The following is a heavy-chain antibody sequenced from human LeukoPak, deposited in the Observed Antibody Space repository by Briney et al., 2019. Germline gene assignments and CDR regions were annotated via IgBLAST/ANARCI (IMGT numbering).Heavy chain of an antibody. Sequence: GASVKVSCKASEYTFTGYYMHWVRQAPGQGLEWMGWINPNSGGTNFAQKFQGRVTMTRDTSISTAYMELSSLRYDDTAVYYCARARPPGYYYYGMDVWGQGTTVTVSS. J-gene: IGHJ6*02. CDR3: ARARPPGYYYYGMDV. V-gene: IGHV1-2*02. D-gene: IGHD6-6*01. CDR1: EYTFTGYY. CDR2: INPNSGGT.